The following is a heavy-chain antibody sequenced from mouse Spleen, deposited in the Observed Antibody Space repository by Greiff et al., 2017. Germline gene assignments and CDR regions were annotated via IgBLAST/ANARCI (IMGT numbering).Heavy chain of an antibody. V-gene: IGHV5-17*01. CDR2: ISSGSSTI. D-gene: IGHD2-14*01. CDR3: APYYRYDGFAY. CDR1: GFTFSDYG. J-gene: IGHJ3*01. Sequence: DVKLVESGGGLVKPGGSLKLSCAASGFTFSDYGMHWVRQAPEKGLEWVAYISSGSSTIYYADTVKGRFTISRDNAKNTLFLQMTSLRSEDTAMYYCAPYYRYDGFAYWGQGTLVTVSA.